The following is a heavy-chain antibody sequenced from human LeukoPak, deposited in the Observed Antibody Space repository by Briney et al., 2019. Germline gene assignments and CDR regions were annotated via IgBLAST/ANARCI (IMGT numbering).Heavy chain of an antibody. V-gene: IGHV3-73*01. CDR3: TGNYYGSGSYADFDY. J-gene: IGHJ4*02. CDR2: IRSTANGYAT. CDR1: GFTFSGSA. Sequence: GGSLRLSCAASGFTFSGSALHWVRQASGKGLGWVGRIRSTANGYATAYAASVKGRFTISRDNSKNTAYLQMDSLKTEDTAVYYCTGNYYGSGSYADFDYWGQGTLVTVSS. D-gene: IGHD3-10*01.